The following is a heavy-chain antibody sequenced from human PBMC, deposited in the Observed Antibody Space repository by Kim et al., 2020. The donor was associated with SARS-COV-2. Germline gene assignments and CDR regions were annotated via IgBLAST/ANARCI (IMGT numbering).Heavy chain of an antibody. CDR1: GFTFSSYA. Sequence: GGSLRLSCAASGFTFSSYAISWVRQTPGKGLEWVSIIHAGGSPRLYADSVKGRFTVSRDDSKNTVYLQMNSLRAEDTAVYFCAKSRTLDYWGQGALVTVS. V-gene: IGHV3-23*03. J-gene: IGHJ4*02. D-gene: IGHD2-2*01. CDR3: AKSRTLDY. CDR2: IHAGGSPR.